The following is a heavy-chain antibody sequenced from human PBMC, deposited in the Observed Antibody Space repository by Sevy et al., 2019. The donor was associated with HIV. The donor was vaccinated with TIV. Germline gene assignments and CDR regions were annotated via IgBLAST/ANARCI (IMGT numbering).Heavy chain of an antibody. D-gene: IGHD1-26*01. CDR3: ARPRIVGATGYDY. CDR2: INHSGST. V-gene: IGHV4-34*01. Sequence: SETLSLTCAVYGGSFSGYYWSWIRQPPGKGLEWIGEINHSGSTNYNPSLKSRVTISVDTSKNQFSLKLSSVTAADTAVYYCARPRIVGATGYDYWGQGTLVTVSS. J-gene: IGHJ4*02. CDR1: GGSFSGYY.